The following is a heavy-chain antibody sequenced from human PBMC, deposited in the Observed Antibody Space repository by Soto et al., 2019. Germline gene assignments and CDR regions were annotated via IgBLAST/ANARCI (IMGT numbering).Heavy chain of an antibody. V-gene: IGHV1-69*08. CDR2: IIPILGIA. J-gene: IGHJ4*02. CDR1: GGTFSSYT. CDR3: ARDICSGGSCHSDY. Sequence: QVQLVQSGAEVKKPGSSVKVSCKASGGTFSSYTISWVRQAPGQGLEWMGRIIPILGIANYAQKFQGRVTITADKSTSTAYMELSSLRSEDTAVYYCARDICSGGSCHSDYWGQGTLVTVSS. D-gene: IGHD2-15*01.